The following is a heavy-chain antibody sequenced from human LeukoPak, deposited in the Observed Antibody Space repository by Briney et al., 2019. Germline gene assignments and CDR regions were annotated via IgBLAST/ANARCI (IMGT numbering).Heavy chain of an antibody. CDR1: GYRFTNYW. V-gene: IGHV5-51*01. CDR2: IYPGDSET. D-gene: IGHD1-26*01. Sequence: GESLKISCKGSGYRFTNYWIGWVRQMPGKGLEWTGIIYPGDSETRYSPSFQGQVTISADKSISTAYLQWSSLKASDTAMYYCARRGGSYLQHYFDYWGQGTLVTISS. CDR3: ARRGGSYLQHYFDY. J-gene: IGHJ4*02.